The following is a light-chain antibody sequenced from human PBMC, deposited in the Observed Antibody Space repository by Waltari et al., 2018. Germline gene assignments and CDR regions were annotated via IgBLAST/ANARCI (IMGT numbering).Light chain of an antibody. CDR2: GTS. Sequence: EIVLTQSPGTLSLSPGERATLSCRASQSVGRSLTWYQQKPGQAPRLLIYGTSTRATGIPDRFSGSGSGTDFSLTISRLEPEDFAVYYCQKYERLPVTFGQGTKVEIK. J-gene: IGKJ1*01. CDR1: QSVGRS. V-gene: IGKV3-20*01. CDR3: QKYERLPVT.